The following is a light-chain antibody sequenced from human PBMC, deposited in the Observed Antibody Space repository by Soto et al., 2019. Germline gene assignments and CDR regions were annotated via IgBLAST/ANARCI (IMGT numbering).Light chain of an antibody. Sequence: DIVVTQSPLSLPATPGEPASISCRSSQSLLHSNGYNYLDWYLQKPGQSPQLLIYLGSNRASGVPDRFSGSVSGTDFTLKISGVEAEDGRVYYCMQAHHARYSFGQGTKLEIK. V-gene: IGKV2-28*01. J-gene: IGKJ2*03. CDR1: QSLLHSNGYNY. CDR3: MQAHHARYS. CDR2: LGS.